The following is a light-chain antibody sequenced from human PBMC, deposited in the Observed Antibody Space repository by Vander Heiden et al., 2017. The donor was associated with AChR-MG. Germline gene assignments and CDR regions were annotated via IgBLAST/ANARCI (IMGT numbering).Light chain of an antibody. Sequence: QSALTQPASVSGSPGQSLTISCTGTSSDVGGYNYVSWYQQHPGKAPKLMIYDVSNRPSGVSNRFSGSKSGNTASLIISGLQAEDEADYYCSSYTSSSTVVFGGGTKLTVL. J-gene: IGLJ2*01. CDR3: SSYTSSSTVV. CDR2: DVS. CDR1: SSDVGGYNY. V-gene: IGLV2-14*03.